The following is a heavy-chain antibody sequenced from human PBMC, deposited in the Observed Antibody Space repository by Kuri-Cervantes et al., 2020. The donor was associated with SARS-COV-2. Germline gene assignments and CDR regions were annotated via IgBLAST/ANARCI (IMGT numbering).Heavy chain of an antibody. CDR3: ARGSSTSRYYFDY. J-gene: IGHJ4*02. D-gene: IGHD2-15*01. CDR2: TYYTGGT. V-gene: IGHV4-31*03. Sequence: LRLSCNVTGDSIGNGKYYWSWIRQRPGKGREWFGYTYYTGGTYYSPSLNSRVTISVDTFKNQFSLKMTSLTAADTALYFCARGSSTSRYYFDYWGLGTLVTVSS. CDR1: GDSIGNGKYY.